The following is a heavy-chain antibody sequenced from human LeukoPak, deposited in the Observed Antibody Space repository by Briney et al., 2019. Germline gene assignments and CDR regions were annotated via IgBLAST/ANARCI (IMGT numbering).Heavy chain of an antibody. D-gene: IGHD3-10*01. Sequence: RGASVKVSCKASGGTFSSYAISWVRQAPGQGLEWMGGIIPIFGTANYAQKFQGRVTITTDESTSTAYMELSSLRSEDTAVYYCASPGVMNYYGSGSYWDVWGKGTTVTVSS. J-gene: IGHJ6*04. CDR3: ASPGVMNYYGSGSYWDV. CDR1: GGTFSSYA. V-gene: IGHV1-69*05. CDR2: IIPIFGTA.